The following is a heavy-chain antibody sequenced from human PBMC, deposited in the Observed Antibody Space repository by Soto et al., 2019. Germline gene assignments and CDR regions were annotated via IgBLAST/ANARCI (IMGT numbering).Heavy chain of an antibody. V-gene: IGHV1-69*13. D-gene: IGHD2-2*01. CDR2: IIPIFGTA. Sequence: SVKVSCKASGGTFSSYAISWVRQAPGQGLEWMGGIIPIFGTANYAQKFQGRVTITADESTSTAYMELSSLRSEDTAVYYCARDPPKYQLLSPSIYYGMDFWGQGTTVTVFS. CDR1: GGTFSSYA. J-gene: IGHJ6*02. CDR3: ARDPPKYQLLSPSIYYGMDF.